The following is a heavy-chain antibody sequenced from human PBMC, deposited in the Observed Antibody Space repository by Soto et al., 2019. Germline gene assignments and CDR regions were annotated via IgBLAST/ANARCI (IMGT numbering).Heavy chain of an antibody. D-gene: IGHD3-22*01. CDR1: GYTFTGYY. CDR2: ISAYNGNT. V-gene: IGHV1-18*04. Sequence: ASVKVSCKASGYTFTGYYMHWVRQAPGQGLEWMGWISAYNGNTNYAQKLQGRVTMTTDTSTSTAYMELRSLRSDDTAVYYCARDEYYDSSRAFDIWGQGTMVTVSS. CDR3: ARDEYYDSSRAFDI. J-gene: IGHJ3*02.